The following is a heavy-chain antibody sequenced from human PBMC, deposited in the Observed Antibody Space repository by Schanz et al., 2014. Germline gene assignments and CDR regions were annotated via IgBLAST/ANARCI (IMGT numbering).Heavy chain of an antibody. V-gene: IGHV1-46*01. Sequence: QVKWVQTGDDVKKKGTAEKEKGKEEEDRKRRKYMRWVRQAPGQGLEWMGIIHSTGGTTSHAQKFQGRVTMTRDTSTSTVYMELSSLRSEDTAVYYCASALTTWGGMDVWGQGTTVTVSS. CDR3: ASALTTWGGMDV. D-gene: IGHD4-4*01. CDR2: IHSTGGTT. CDR1: EDRKRRKY. J-gene: IGHJ6*02.